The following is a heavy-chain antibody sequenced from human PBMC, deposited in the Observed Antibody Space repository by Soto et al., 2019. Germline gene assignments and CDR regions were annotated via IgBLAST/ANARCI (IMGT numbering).Heavy chain of an antibody. CDR3: AGGDYCCGGSCYWSDP. D-gene: IGHD2-15*01. CDR1: GYTFTCYD. CDR2: MNPNSGNT. J-gene: IGHJ5*02. V-gene: IGHV1-8*01. Sequence: ASVKVSCKASGYTFTCYDINWVRQATGQGLEWMGWMNPNSGNTGYAQKFQGRVTMTRNTSISTAYMELSSLRSEDTAVYYCAGGDYCCGGSCYWSDPWGQGTLVTVSS.